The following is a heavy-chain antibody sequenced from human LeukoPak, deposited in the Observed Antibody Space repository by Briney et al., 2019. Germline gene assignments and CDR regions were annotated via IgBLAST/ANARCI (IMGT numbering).Heavy chain of an antibody. CDR1: GYTFTNYG. Sequence: ASVKVSCKASGYTFTNYGITWVRQAPGQGLEWMGWISAYNGNTDYAQKLQGRVTMTTDTSTSTAYMELRSLRSDDTAVYYCARDKIFGAPGDWGQGTLVTVSS. CDR3: ARDKIFGAPGD. D-gene: IGHD3-3*01. CDR2: ISAYNGNT. V-gene: IGHV1-18*01. J-gene: IGHJ4*02.